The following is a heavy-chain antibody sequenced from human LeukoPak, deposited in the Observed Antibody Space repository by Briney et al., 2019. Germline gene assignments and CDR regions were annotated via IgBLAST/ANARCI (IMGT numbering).Heavy chain of an antibody. CDR1: GFTFSSYA. Sequence: GRSLRLSCAASGFTFSSYAMHWVRQAPGKGLEWAAVISSDGNTQYYADSVEGRFTISRDNARNTVYLQMNSLRAEDTAVYFCARLRCDVGDCYSAGQNFWGQGTLVTVSS. CDR2: ISSDGNTQ. D-gene: IGHD2-21*02. CDR3: ARLRCDVGDCYSAGQNF. V-gene: IGHV3-30-3*01. J-gene: IGHJ4*02.